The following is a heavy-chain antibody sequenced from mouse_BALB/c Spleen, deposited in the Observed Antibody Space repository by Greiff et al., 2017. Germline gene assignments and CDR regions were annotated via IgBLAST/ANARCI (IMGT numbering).Heavy chain of an antibody. CDR2: INPDSSTI. CDR3: ARPYYYGSSYGHFDY. Sequence: DVQLQESGGGLVQPGGSLKLSCAASGFDFSRYWMSWVRQAPGKGLEWIGEINPDSSTINYTPSLKDKFIISRDNAKNTLYLQMSKVRSEDTALYYCARPYYYGSSYGHFDYWGQGTTLTVSS. V-gene: IGHV4-1*02. J-gene: IGHJ2*01. CDR1: GFDFSRYW. D-gene: IGHD1-1*01.